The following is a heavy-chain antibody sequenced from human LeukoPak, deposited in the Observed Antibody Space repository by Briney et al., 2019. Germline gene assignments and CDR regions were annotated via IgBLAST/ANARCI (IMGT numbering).Heavy chain of an antibody. CDR2: ISSSSSYI. CDR1: GFTFTNYA. Sequence: GGSLRLSCAASGFTFTNYAMSWVRQAPGKGLEWVSFISSSSSYIYYADSVKGRFTISRDNAKNSLYLQMNSLRAEDTAVYYCARGEYGSGSYHIDYWGQGTLVTVSS. D-gene: IGHD3-10*01. CDR3: ARGEYGSGSYHIDY. J-gene: IGHJ4*02. V-gene: IGHV3-21*01.